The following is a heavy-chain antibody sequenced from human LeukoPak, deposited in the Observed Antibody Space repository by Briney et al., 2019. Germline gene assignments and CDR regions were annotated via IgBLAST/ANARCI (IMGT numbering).Heavy chain of an antibody. Sequence: ASVKVSCKASGYTFTSYGISWVRQAPGQGLEWMGWISAYNGNTNYAQKLQGRVTMTTDTSTSTAYMELRSLRSDDTAVYYCAKDYQSGITMYYFDYWGQGTLVTVSS. CDR1: GYTFTSYG. D-gene: IGHD3-10*02. V-gene: IGHV1-18*01. J-gene: IGHJ4*02. CDR3: AKDYQSGITMYYFDY. CDR2: ISAYNGNT.